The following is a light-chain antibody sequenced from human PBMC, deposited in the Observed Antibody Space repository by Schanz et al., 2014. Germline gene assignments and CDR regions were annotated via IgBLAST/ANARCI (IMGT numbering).Light chain of an antibody. CDR1: SSDVGGYNY. CDR3: SSYAGSSTWV. Sequence: QSALTQPASVSGSPGQSITISCTGTSSDVGGYNYVSWYQQHPGKAPKLMLYDVSNRPSGVSNRFSGSKSGNTASLTISGLQAEDEADYYCSSYAGSSTWVFGGGTKLTVL. CDR2: DVS. V-gene: IGLV2-14*01. J-gene: IGLJ3*02.